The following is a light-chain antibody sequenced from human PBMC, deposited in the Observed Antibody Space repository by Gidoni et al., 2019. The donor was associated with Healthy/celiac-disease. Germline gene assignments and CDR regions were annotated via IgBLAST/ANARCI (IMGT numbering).Light chain of an antibody. CDR1: QSISSY. CDR2: AAS. CDR3: QQSYSTPLT. J-gene: IGKJ4*01. V-gene: IGKV1-39*01. Sequence: MTQSPSSLSASVGDRVTITCRASQSISSYLNWYQQKPGKAPKLLIYAASSLQSGVPSRFSGSGSGTDFTLTISSLQPEDFATYYCQQSYSTPLTFGGXTKVEIK.